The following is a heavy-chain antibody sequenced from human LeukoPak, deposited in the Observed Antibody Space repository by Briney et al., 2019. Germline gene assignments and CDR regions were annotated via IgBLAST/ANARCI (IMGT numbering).Heavy chain of an antibody. V-gene: IGHV4-34*01. CDR3: ARHGGRDDYNWGVDY. D-gene: IGHD5-24*01. Sequence: SETLSLTCAVYGGSFSGYYWSWIRQPQGQGLERIGEINHSGSTNYNPSLKSRVTISVDTSKNQFSLKLSSVTAADTAVYYCARHGGRDDYNWGVDYWGQGTLVTVSS. CDR2: INHSGST. CDR1: GGSFSGYY. J-gene: IGHJ4*02.